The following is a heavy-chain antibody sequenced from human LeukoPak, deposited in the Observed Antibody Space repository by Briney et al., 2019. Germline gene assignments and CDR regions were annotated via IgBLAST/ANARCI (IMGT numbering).Heavy chain of an antibody. J-gene: IGHJ4*02. Sequence: EASVKVSCKASGGTFSSYAISWVRQAPGQGLEWMGRIIPILGIAYYAQKFQGRVTITADKSTSTAYMELSSLRSEDTAVYYCARQGTMYYDFWSGYYTDYWGQGTLVTVSS. CDR3: ARQGTMYYDFWSGYYTDY. CDR2: IIPILGIA. D-gene: IGHD3-3*01. CDR1: GGTFSSYA. V-gene: IGHV1-69*04.